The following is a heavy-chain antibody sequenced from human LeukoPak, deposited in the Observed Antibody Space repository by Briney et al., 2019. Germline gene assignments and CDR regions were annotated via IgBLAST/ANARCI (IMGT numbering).Heavy chain of an antibody. CDR3: ARLAYCSNDVCYSNYYYSMDV. CDR1: GYTFSSYW. CDR2: IYPDDSDT. Sequence: GESLKISCKGSGYTFSSYWIAWVRQMPGKGLEWIGIIYPDDSDTRYSPSFQGQVTISADKSISNAYLQWSSLKVSDTAMYYCARLAYCSNDVCYSNYYYSMDVWGKGTTVTVSS. V-gene: IGHV5-51*01. J-gene: IGHJ6*03. D-gene: IGHD2-8*01.